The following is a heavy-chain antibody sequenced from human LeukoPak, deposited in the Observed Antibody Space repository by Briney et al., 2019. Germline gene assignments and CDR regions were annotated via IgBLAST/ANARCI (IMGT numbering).Heavy chain of an antibody. CDR1: GFTFSSYS. Sequence: GGSLRLSCAASGFTFSSYSMNWVRQAPGKGLEWVSSISSSSSYIYYADSVKGRFTISRDNAKNSLYLQMNSLRAEDTAVYYCAKSPQYCSSISCYFLEYWGQGSLVTVSS. CDR3: AKSPQYCSSISCYFLEY. J-gene: IGHJ4*02. CDR2: ISSSSSYI. D-gene: IGHD2-2*01. V-gene: IGHV3-21*04.